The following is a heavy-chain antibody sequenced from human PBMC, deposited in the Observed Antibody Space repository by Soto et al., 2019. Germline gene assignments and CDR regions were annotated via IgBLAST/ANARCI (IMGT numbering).Heavy chain of an antibody. D-gene: IGHD5-18*01. Sequence: GASVEVSCKASGYTFTSYYMHWVRQAPGQGLEWMGIINPSGGSTSYAQKFQGRVTMTRDTSTSTVYMELSSLRSEDTAVYYCARVYPSDTRYGYVGNNWFDPWGQGTLVTVS. V-gene: IGHV1-46*03. J-gene: IGHJ5*02. CDR3: ARVYPSDTRYGYVGNNWFDP. CDR1: GYTFTSYY. CDR2: INPSGGST.